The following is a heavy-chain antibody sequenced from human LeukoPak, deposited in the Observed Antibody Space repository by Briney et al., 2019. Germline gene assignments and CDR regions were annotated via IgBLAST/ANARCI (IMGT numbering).Heavy chain of an antibody. J-gene: IGHJ6*03. V-gene: IGHV3-30*03. CDR3: ARGGSYFGIYYYYMDV. D-gene: IGHD1-26*01. CDR1: GFIFSGYG. CDR2: ISYDGGNI. Sequence: GGSLRLSCAASGFIFSGYGMHWVRQAPGKGLEGVSVISYDGGNISYTDSVKGRFTISRDNSKNTLYLQMNSLRAKDTAVYYCARGGSYFGIYYYYMDVWGKGTTVTVSS.